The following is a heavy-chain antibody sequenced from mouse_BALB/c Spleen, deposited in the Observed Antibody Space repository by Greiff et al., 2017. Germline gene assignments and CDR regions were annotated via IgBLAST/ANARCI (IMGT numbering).Heavy chain of an antibody. CDR1: GYTFTSYY. J-gene: IGHJ1*01. V-gene: IGHV1S56*01. CDR3: ARADGYWYFDV. Sequence: VQLQQSGPELVKPGASVRISCKASGYTFTSYYIHWVKQRPGQGLEWIGWIYPGNVNTKYNEKFKGKATLTADKSSSTAYMQLSSLTSEDSAVYYCARADGYWYFDVWGAGTTVTVSS. CDR2: IYPGNVNT. D-gene: IGHD2-3*01.